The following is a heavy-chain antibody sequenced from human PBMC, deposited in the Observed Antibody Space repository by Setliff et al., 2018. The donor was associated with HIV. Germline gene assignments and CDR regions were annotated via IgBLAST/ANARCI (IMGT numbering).Heavy chain of an antibody. Sequence: ASVKVSCKASGYTFSSYGVNWVRQAPGQGLEWMGRLSGDNGNTKYEQKFQGRVIMTTDTSTSTAYMELRSLRSDDPAVYYCARVPSPYSSSGDFDYWGQGTLVTVSS. CDR1: GYTFSSYG. CDR3: ARVPSPYSSSGDFDY. V-gene: IGHV1-18*01. CDR2: LSGDNGNT. D-gene: IGHD6-13*01. J-gene: IGHJ4*02.